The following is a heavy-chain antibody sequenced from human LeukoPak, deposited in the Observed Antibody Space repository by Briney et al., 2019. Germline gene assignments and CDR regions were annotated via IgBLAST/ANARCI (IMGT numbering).Heavy chain of an antibody. V-gene: IGHV4-39*07. CDR3: ARGLGEVDY. CDR1: GGSISSSSYY. CDR2: IYYCGST. Sequence: PSETLSLTCTVSGGSISSSSYYWGWIRQPPGKGLEWIGSIYYCGSTYYNPSLKSRVTISVDTSKNQFSLKLSSVTAADTAVYYCARGLGEVDYWGQGTLVTVSS. J-gene: IGHJ4*02. D-gene: IGHD3-10*01.